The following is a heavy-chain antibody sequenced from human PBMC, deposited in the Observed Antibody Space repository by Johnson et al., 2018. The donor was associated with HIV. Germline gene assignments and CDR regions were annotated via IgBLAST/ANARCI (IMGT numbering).Heavy chain of an antibody. D-gene: IGHD6-19*01. CDR1: GLAFSSYG. Sequence: QVQLVESGGGVVQPGGSLRLSCAASGLAFSSYGMHWVRQAPGKGLEWVSVIYSGGSTYYADSVKGRFTISRDNSKNTLYLQMNSLRAEDTAVYYCARDKGTNFSGWYRESDAFDIWGQGTMVTVSS. J-gene: IGHJ3*02. V-gene: IGHV3-NL1*01. CDR2: IYSGGST. CDR3: ARDKGTNFSGWYRESDAFDI.